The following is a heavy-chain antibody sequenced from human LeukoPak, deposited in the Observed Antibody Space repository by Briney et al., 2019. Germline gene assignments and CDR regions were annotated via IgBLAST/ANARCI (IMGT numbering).Heavy chain of an antibody. D-gene: IGHD4-17*01. Sequence: NPSETLSLTCTVSGGSISSYYWSWIRQPPGKGLEWIGYIYYSGSTNYNPSLKSRVTISVDTSKNQFSLKLSSVTAADTAVYYCAREQMTTVTTRGDWFDPWGQGTLVTVSS. V-gene: IGHV4-59*01. CDR3: AREQMTTVTTRGDWFDP. CDR1: GGSISSYY. CDR2: IYYSGST. J-gene: IGHJ5*02.